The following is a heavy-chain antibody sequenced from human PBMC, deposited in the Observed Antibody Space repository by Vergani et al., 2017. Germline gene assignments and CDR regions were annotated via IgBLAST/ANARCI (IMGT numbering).Heavy chain of an antibody. J-gene: IGHJ4*02. D-gene: IGHD2-15*01. CDR2: IYYSGST. Sequence: QVQLQESGPGLVKPSETLSLTCTVSGGPISSYYWSWIRRPPGKGLEWIGYIYYSGSTNYNPSLKSRVTISVDTAKNQFSLKLGSVTAADTAVYYCARETRGGPTDYWGQGTLVTVSS. V-gene: IGHV4-59*01. CDR1: GGPISSYY. CDR3: ARETRGGPTDY.